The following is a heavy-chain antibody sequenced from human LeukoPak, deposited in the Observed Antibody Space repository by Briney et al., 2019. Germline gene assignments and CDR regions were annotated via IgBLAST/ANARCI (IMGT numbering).Heavy chain of an antibody. D-gene: IGHD4-11*01. J-gene: IGHJ6*02. Sequence: GASVKVSCKVSGYTLTELSMHWVRQAPGKGLEWMGGFDPEDGETIYAQKFQGRVTMTEDTSTDTAYMELSSLRSEDTAVYYCATDHPNCSNHYYYYGMDVWGQGTTVTVSS. CDR3: ATDHPNCSNHYYYYGMDV. V-gene: IGHV1-24*01. CDR2: FDPEDGET. CDR1: GYTLTELS.